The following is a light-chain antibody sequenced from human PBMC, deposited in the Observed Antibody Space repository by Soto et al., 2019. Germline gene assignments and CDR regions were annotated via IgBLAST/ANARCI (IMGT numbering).Light chain of an antibody. V-gene: IGKV3-20*01. CDR2: GAS. J-gene: IGKJ5*01. CDR3: QQYGSASIT. Sequence: EILLIQSQTTLSVSTGERATLSCRASQSVSSNLAWYQQKPGQAPRLLIYGASSRATGIPDRFSGSGSGTDFTLTISRLEPEDFAVYYCQQYGSASITFGQGTRLEIK. CDR1: QSVSSN.